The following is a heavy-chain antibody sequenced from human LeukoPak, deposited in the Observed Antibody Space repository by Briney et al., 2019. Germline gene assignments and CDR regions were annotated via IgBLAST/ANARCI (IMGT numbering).Heavy chain of an antibody. CDR2: INPSGGST. Sequence: ASVKVSCKASGYTFTSYYMHWVRQAPGQGLEWMGIINPSGGSTSYAQKFQGRVTITADKSTSTAYMELSSLRSEDTAVYYCAAAIVVVPAAIVRGNYYYGMDVWGQGTTVTVSS. J-gene: IGHJ6*02. V-gene: IGHV1-46*01. CDR1: GYTFTSYY. CDR3: AAAIVVVPAAIVRGNYYYGMDV. D-gene: IGHD2-2*02.